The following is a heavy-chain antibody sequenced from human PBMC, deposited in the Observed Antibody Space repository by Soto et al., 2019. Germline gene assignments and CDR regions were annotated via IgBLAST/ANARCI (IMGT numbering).Heavy chain of an antibody. CDR1: GFTFSNYA. CDR3: AKEWCTTTSCYSNWFDP. D-gene: IGHD2-2*01. Sequence: EVQLLESGGGLVQPGGSLRLSCAASGFTFSNYAMSWVRQAPGKGLEWVSHIGGSGGSTYYAESVKGRFTISRDNSKNTLDLQMNSLRAEDTAVYYCAKEWCTTTSCYSNWFDPWGQGTLVTVSS. V-gene: IGHV3-23*01. CDR2: IGGSGGST. J-gene: IGHJ5*02.